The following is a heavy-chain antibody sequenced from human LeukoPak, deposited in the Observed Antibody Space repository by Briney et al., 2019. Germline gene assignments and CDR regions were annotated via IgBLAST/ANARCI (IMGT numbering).Heavy chain of an antibody. D-gene: IGHD3-22*01. CDR1: GFTFSDYY. CDR3: ARGQIDLLRNYFDS. V-gene: IGHV3-66*01. CDR2: IYTAGNT. J-gene: IGHJ4*02. Sequence: GGSLRLSCAASGFTFSDYYMSWIRQAPGKGLEWLSIIYTAGNTVSAESVKGRFIISRDNSRNTVHLQMNSLRDDDTAVYYCARGQIDLLRNYFDSWGPGTLVAVSS.